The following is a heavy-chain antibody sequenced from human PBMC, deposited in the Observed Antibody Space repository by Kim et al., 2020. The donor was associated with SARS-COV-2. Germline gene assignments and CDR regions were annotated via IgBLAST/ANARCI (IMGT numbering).Heavy chain of an antibody. CDR3: ARAPRGYDSSPFY. D-gene: IGHD5-12*01. V-gene: IGHV3-7*01. J-gene: IGHJ4*02. Sequence: YVDSVKGRVTITRDNVKNSLYLQMNSLRAEDTALYYCARAPRGYDSSPFYWGQGTLVSVSS.